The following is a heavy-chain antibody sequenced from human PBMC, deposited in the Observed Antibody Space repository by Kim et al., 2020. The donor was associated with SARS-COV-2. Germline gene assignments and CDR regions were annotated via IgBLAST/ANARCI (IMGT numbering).Heavy chain of an antibody. J-gene: IGHJ4*02. CDR2: DGSDK. Sequence: DGSDKYCVDPVQGRFTITRDNAKNSLYMQMSGLRAEDMAVYYCARGLGLGYWGQGTLVTVSS. V-gene: IGHV3-7*04. CDR3: ARGLGLGY. D-gene: IGHD3-22*01.